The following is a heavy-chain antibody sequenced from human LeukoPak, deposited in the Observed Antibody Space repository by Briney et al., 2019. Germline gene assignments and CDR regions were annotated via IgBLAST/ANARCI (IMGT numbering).Heavy chain of an antibody. CDR1: GGSISSSNHF. CDR3: ARGRRDGYNPIAHYFDY. J-gene: IGHJ4*02. V-gene: IGHV4-39*07. CDR2: IYYGGST. D-gene: IGHD5-24*01. Sequence: PSETLSLTCTVSGGSISSSNHFWGWVRQPPEKGLEWIGSIYYGGSTNYNPSLKSRVTISVDTSKNQFSLKLSSVTAADTAVYYCARGRRDGYNPIAHYFDYWGQGTLVTVSS.